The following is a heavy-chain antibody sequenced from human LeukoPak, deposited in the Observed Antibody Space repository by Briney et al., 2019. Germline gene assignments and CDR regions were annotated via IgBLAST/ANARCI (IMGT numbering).Heavy chain of an antibody. V-gene: IGHV1-8*01. CDR3: ARHPKSGYTGYESDY. Sequence: ASVKVSCKASGYTFTSYDINWVRQATGQGLEWMGWMNPNSGNTGYAQKFQGRVTMTRNTSISTAYLQWSRLEASDTAVFYCARHPKSGYTGYESDYWGQGTLVTVSS. J-gene: IGHJ4*02. CDR2: MNPNSGNT. D-gene: IGHD5-12*01. CDR1: GYTFTSYD.